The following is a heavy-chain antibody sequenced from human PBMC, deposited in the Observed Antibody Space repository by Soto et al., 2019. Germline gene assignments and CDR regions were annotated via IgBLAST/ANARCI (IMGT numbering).Heavy chain of an antibody. CDR2: INPNSGGT. Sequence: ASVKVSCKASGYTFTGCYMHWVRQAPGQGLEWMGWINPNSGGTNYAQKFQGRVTMTRDTSISTAYMELSRLRSDDTAVYYCAXGGFLEWLLLEYYGMDVWGQGTTVTVSS. J-gene: IGHJ6*02. CDR3: AXGGFLEWLLLEYYGMDV. D-gene: IGHD3-3*01. CDR1: GYTFTGCY. V-gene: IGHV1-2*02.